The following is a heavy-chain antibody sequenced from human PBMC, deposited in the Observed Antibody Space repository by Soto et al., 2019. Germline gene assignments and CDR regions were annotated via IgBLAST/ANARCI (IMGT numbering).Heavy chain of an antibody. D-gene: IGHD6-6*01. CDR1: GGTFSRYA. CDR2: IIPIFATA. Sequence: SVKVSCKASGGTFSRYAISWVRQAPGQGLEWMGGIIPIFATANSAQKFQDRVTITADESTSTAYMELSGLKPEDTALYFRARGREAVRPQRFSYYDAMDVWGEGTTGTVCS. J-gene: IGHJ6*01. V-gene: IGHV1-69*13. CDR3: ARGREAVRPQRFSYYDAMDV.